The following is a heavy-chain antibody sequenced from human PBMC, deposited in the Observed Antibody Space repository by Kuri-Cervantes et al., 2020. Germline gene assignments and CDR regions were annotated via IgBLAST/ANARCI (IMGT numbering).Heavy chain of an antibody. CDR2: ISWNSGSI. V-gene: IGHV3-9*01. J-gene: IGHJ4*02. Sequence: GGSLRLSCAASGFTFDNYAMHWVRQAPGKGLEWVSGISWNSGSIGYADSVKGRFTISRDNSKNTLYLQMNSLRAEDTAVYYFAKDHSSGWYNFDYWGQGTLVTVSS. D-gene: IGHD6-13*01. CDR3: AKDHSSGWYNFDY. CDR1: GFTFDNYA.